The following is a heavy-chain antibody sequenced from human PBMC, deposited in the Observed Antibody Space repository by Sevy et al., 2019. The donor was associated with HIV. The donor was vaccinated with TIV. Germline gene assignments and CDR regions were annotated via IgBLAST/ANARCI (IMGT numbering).Heavy chain of an antibody. CDR2: IYHTGST. J-gene: IGHJ5*02. D-gene: IGHD3-9*01. V-gene: IGHV4-59*13. CDR3: AASYYDFLTGSGGWFDP. CDR1: GGSNNNYY. Sequence: SETLSLTCSLSGGSNNNYYWSWIRQPPGKGLEWIGYIYHTGSTNYNPSLKSRVTISIDKSNNQFSLKLSSVTAADTAVYYCAASYYDFLTGSGGWFDPWGRGTLVTISS.